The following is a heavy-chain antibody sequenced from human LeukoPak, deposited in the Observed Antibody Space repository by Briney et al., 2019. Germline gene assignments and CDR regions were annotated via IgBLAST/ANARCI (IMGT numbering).Heavy chain of an antibody. V-gene: IGHV4-59*11. Sequence: SETLSLTCTVSGGSMSSRYWSWIRQPPGKGLEWIGYVYYSGTTNSNPSLKSRVTISVDTSKNQFSLNLRSVTAADTAVYYCARDVARSGDLFGWFNPWGQGTLVIVSS. CDR2: VYYSGTT. CDR3: ARDVARSGDLFGWFNP. CDR1: GGSMSSRY. D-gene: IGHD3-10*01. J-gene: IGHJ5*02.